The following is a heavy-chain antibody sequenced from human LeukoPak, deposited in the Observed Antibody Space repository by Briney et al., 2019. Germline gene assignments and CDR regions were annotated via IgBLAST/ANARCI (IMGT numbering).Heavy chain of an antibody. D-gene: IGHD2-15*01. Sequence: GGSLRLSCTASGFTFCDYAVNWVRQAPGKGLEWVGFIRSKAYGETPEYAASVKGRFTISRDDSKSIAYLQMNSLKTEDTAVYYCAGVGAWGYCSGGTCYSDYWGQGTLVTVSS. J-gene: IGHJ4*02. V-gene: IGHV3-49*04. CDR3: AGVGAWGYCSGGTCYSDY. CDR1: GFTFCDYA. CDR2: IRSKAYGETP.